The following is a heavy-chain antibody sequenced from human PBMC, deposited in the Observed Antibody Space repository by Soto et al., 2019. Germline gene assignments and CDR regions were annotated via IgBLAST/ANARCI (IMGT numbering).Heavy chain of an antibody. CDR3: TRELWSSSWKNYFDY. Sequence: GGSLRLSCAASGFTVGSDYMAWVRQAPGKGLEWVSTIYSGGSTYYADSVKGRFTISRDDSNTLYLQMNTLRAEDTAVYYCTRELWSSSWKNYFDYWGQGALVTVSS. V-gene: IGHV3-53*01. J-gene: IGHJ4*02. CDR2: IYSGGST. D-gene: IGHD6-19*01. CDR1: GFTVGSDY.